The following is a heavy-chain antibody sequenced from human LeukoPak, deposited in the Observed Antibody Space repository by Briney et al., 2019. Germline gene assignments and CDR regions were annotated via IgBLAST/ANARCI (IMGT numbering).Heavy chain of an antibody. CDR3: TKDYKADY. D-gene: IGHD1-1*01. CDR1: GFTFSSYS. J-gene: IGHJ4*02. CDR2: ISASGDAT. Sequence: GGSLRLSCAASGFTFSSYSMTWVRQAPGRGLEWVSVISASGDATNYADSVEGRFTISRDNSKNTLFLQMNRLRVDDTAVYYCTKDYKADYWGQGTLVTVSS. V-gene: IGHV3-23*01.